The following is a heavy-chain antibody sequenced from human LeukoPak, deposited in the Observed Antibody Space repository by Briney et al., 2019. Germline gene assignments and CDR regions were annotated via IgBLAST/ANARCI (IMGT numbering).Heavy chain of an antibody. CDR3: TRGGVDY. V-gene: IGHV3-74*03. CDR1: GITFSSYE. J-gene: IGHJ4*02. CDR2: IKTDGTST. D-gene: IGHD2-8*01. Sequence: QPGGSLRLSCAASGITFSSYEMNWVRQAPGKGLVWVSRIKTDGTSTTYADSVKGRFTISRDNVKNILYLQMNSLRAEDTAVYYCTRGGVDYWGQGTLVTVSS.